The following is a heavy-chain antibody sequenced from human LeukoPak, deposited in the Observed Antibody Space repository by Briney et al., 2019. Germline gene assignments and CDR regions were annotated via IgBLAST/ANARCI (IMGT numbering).Heavy chain of an antibody. CDR1: GFTFSSYA. D-gene: IGHD3-22*01. Sequence: GGSLRLSCAASGFTFSSYAMSWVRQAPGKGLEWVSAISGSGGSTYYADSGKGRFTISRDNSKNTLYLQMNSLRAEDTAVYYCAKGGTMQTYYYDSSGYPLSGYWGQGTLVTVSS. J-gene: IGHJ4*02. CDR3: AKGGTMQTYYYDSSGYPLSGY. CDR2: ISGSGGST. V-gene: IGHV3-23*01.